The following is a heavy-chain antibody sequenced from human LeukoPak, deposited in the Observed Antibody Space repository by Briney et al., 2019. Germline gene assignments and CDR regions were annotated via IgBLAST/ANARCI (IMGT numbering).Heavy chain of an antibody. D-gene: IGHD1-1*01. J-gene: IGHJ4*02. CDR2: ISGSSSTI. CDR3: ARDYKWGQALDY. V-gene: IGHV3-48*01. CDR1: GFTFSSYN. Sequence: GGSLRLSCAASGFTFSSYNMNWVRQAPGKGLEWVSYISGSSSTIYYADSVKGRFTISRDNSKNTLYLQMNSLRAEDTAVYYCARDYKWGQALDYWGQGTLVTVSS.